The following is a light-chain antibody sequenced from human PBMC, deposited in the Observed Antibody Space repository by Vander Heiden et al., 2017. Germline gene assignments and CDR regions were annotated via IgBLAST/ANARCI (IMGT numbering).Light chain of an antibody. Sequence: DIQLTQSPSFLSASVGDRVTITCRASQGISSYLAWYQQKPGKAPKLLYDAASTLQSGVPSRFSGSRSGTEITLTISSLQPEDFATYYCQQLNSYPQTFGQGTKVEIK. V-gene: IGKV1-9*01. J-gene: IGKJ1*01. CDR2: AAS. CDR3: QQLNSYPQT. CDR1: QGISSY.